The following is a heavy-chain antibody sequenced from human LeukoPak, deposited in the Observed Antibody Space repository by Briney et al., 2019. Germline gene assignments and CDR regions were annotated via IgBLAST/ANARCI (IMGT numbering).Heavy chain of an antibody. V-gene: IGHV3-23*01. J-gene: IGHJ4*02. D-gene: IGHD2-2*02. Sequence: GGSLRLSCAASGFIFSNYAMNWVRQAPGKGLEWVSGISGGGGSTYYADSVKGRFTISRDNSENTLHLQTNSLRAEDTAMYHCARGGRYCTTTNCYIGKWGRGTLVTVSS. CDR2: ISGGGGST. CDR1: GFIFSNYA. CDR3: ARGGRYCTTTNCYIGK.